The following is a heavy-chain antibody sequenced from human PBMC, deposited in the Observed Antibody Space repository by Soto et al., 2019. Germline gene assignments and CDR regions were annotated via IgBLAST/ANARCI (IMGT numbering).Heavy chain of an antibody. V-gene: IGHV1-3*01. CDR3: ARGPVRDWFDP. CDR1: VYTFTGYA. Sequence: SVKVFCKASVYTFTGYAMHLVRQAPGQRLEWMGWLNAGNGNTKYSHKFHGRVTITKNTSARTAYMELSSLRSEDTAVYYCARGPVRDWFDPWGQGTLVTGSS. CDR2: LNAGNGNT. J-gene: IGHJ5*02. D-gene: IGHD3-3*01.